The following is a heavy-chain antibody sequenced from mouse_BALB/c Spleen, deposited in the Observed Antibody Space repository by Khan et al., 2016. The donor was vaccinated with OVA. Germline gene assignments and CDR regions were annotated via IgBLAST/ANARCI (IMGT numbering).Heavy chain of an antibody. CDR3: ARANFLAWFAY. CDR2: IWAGGST. Sequence: QVQLKDSGPGLVAPSQSLSITCTVSGFSLTNYGVHWVRQPPGKGLEWLGVIWAGGSTNYNSALRSRLSISKDNSKSQVFLKMNSLQTDDTAMYYCARANFLAWFAYWGQGTLVTVSA. V-gene: IGHV2-9*02. D-gene: IGHD4-1*01. CDR1: GFSLTNYG. J-gene: IGHJ3*01.